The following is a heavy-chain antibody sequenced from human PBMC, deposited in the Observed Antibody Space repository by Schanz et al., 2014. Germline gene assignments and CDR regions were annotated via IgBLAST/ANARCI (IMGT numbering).Heavy chain of an antibody. CDR1: GGSISSEY. V-gene: IGHV4-4*07. CDR2: IYNSGKT. J-gene: IGHJ3*02. D-gene: IGHD3-10*01. CDR3: ARVVLGGDAFDI. Sequence: QVQLQESGPALVKPSETLSLTCTVSGGSISSEYWSWIRQPAGKGLEWIGRIYNSGKTNYNPSMESRVSMSVDTSKRQWSLKLKSVSAADTAVYYCARVVLGGDAFDIWGQGTMVTVSS.